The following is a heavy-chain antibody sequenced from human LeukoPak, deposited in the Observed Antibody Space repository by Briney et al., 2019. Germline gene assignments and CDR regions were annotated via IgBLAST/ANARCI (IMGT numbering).Heavy chain of an antibody. CDR1: GGSISSYY. J-gene: IGHJ3*02. CDR3: AREQLGDAFDI. CDR2: IYYSGST. Sequence: SDTLSLTCTVSGGSISSYYWSWIRQPPGKGLEWIGYIYYSGSTNYNPSLKSRVTISVDTSKNQFSLKLSSVTAADTAVYYCAREQLGDAFDIWGQGTMVTVSS. V-gene: IGHV4-59*01. D-gene: IGHD3-3*01.